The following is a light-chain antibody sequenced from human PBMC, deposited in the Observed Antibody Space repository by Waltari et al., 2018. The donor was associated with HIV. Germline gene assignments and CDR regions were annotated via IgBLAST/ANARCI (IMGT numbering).Light chain of an antibody. Sequence: EVVMTQSPATLSVSPGDRATLPCRASQSVSSNLAWYQQKPGQPPRLLIYAVSTRATGIAARFSGSGSGTEFSLTISSLQSEDYAVYYCQQYSNWPRTFGQGTKVEIK. CDR2: AVS. V-gene: IGKV3-15*01. CDR3: QQYSNWPRT. J-gene: IGKJ1*01. CDR1: QSVSSN.